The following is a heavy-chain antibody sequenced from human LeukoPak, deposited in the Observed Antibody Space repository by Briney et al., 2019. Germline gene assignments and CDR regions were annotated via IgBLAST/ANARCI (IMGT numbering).Heavy chain of an antibody. CDR1: GYSISSGYY. CDR3: ATGLGGGIVGATPKGDDAFDI. CDR2: IYQSGST. J-gene: IGHJ3*02. D-gene: IGHD1-26*01. Sequence: SETLSLTCSVSGYSISSGYYWGWIRQPPGKGLEWIGSIYQSGSTYYNPSLKSRVTISVDTSKNQFSLKLSSVTAADTAVYYCATGLGGGIVGATPKGDDAFDIWGQGTMVTVSS. V-gene: IGHV4-38-2*02.